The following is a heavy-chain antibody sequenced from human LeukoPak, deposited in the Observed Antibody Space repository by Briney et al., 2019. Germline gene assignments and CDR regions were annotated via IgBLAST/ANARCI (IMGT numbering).Heavy chain of an antibody. CDR1: GFTFSSHA. CDR3: ARAPSRWKDLDY. J-gene: IGHJ4*02. CDR2: ISGSGGST. V-gene: IGHV3-23*01. D-gene: IGHD1-1*01. Sequence: GGSLRLSCAASGFTFSSHAMTWVRQAPGKGLEWVSAISGSGGSTYHADSVKGRFTISRDNSKNTLYLQMNSLRAEDTAVYYCARAPSRWKDLDYWGQGTLVTVSS.